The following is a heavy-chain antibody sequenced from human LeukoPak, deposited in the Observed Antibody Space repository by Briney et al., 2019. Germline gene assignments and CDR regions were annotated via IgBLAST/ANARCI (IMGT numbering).Heavy chain of an antibody. CDR3: ARGLGAITGADYTYGMDV. CDR1: GYTFTSCY. V-gene: IGHV1-46*01. Sequence: ASVKVSCKASGYTFTSCYMHWVRQAPGQWLELMGLSNPSGGSTSYAQTFRGRVTMTRDTSTSTVYMELSSLRSEDTAVYYCARGLGAITGADYTYGMDVWGQGTTVTVSS. CDR2: SNPSGGST. D-gene: IGHD1-20*01. J-gene: IGHJ6*02.